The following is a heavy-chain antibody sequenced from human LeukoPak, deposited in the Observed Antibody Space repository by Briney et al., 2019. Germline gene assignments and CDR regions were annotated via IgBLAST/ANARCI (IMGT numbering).Heavy chain of an antibody. CDR3: GKVGGNSNS. D-gene: IGHD4-23*01. CDR2: VYHTGDT. CDR1: GGSISSGNG. J-gene: IGHJ5*02. V-gene: IGHV4-4*03. Sequence: PETLSLTCAVSGGSISSGNGWSWVRQPPGEGLEWIGEVYHTGDTFYNPSLKSRVTISLDTSQNQFSLKMTSVTGADTAMYYCGKVGGNSNSWGQGTLVTVSS.